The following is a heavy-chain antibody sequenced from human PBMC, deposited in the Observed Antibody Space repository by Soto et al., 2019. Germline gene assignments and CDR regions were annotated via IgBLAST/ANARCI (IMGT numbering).Heavy chain of an antibody. J-gene: IGHJ4*02. Sequence: GSLKHSCTASGFTFSSYAMSWVRQAPGKGLEWVSAISGSGGNTYYADSVKGRFTISRDNSKNTLYLQMNSLRAEDTAVYYCAKSITARPFDYWGQGALVTVSS. V-gene: IGHV3-23*01. CDR2: ISGSGGNT. CDR3: AKSITARPFDY. CDR1: GFTFSSYA. D-gene: IGHD6-6*01.